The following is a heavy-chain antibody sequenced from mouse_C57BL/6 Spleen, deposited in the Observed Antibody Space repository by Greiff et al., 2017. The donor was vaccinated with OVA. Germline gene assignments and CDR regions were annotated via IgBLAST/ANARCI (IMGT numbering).Heavy chain of an antibody. V-gene: IGHV1-69*01. CDR1: GYTFTSYW. J-gene: IGHJ3*01. CDR3: ASGSSFAY. Sequence: VQLQQPGAELVMPGASVKLSCKASGYTFTSYWMHWVKQRPGQGLEWIGVIDPSDSYTNYNQKFKGKATLTVDKSSSTAYMQLSSLTSADSAVYYCASGSSFAYWGQGTLVTVSA. CDR2: IDPSDSYT.